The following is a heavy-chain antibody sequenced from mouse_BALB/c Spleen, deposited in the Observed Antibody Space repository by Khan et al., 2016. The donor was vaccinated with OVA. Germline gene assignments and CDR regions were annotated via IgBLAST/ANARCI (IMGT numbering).Heavy chain of an antibody. D-gene: IGHD4-1*01. CDR2: ISSGSSTI. CDR1: GFTFSSFG. CDR3: SSSNWDY. Sequence: EVELVESGGGLVQPGGSRKLSCAASGFTFSSFGMHWVRQAPEKGLEWVAYISSGSSTIYYGDTVKGRFTISRDSPRNTLFLHMTSLKSEDTAMYYCSSSNWDYWGQGTTLTVSS. J-gene: IGHJ2*01. V-gene: IGHV5-17*02.